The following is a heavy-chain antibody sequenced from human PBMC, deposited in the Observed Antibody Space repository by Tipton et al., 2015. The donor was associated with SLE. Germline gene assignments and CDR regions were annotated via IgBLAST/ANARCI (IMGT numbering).Heavy chain of an antibody. Sequence: TLSLTCTVSGASINNARYYWGWIRQPPGKGLEWIGSVYYTGSTYYNPSLESRVTVSVDTSKNQFSLRLSSVTAADTAVYYCARDITSSGVSDSRGQGTLVTVSS. CDR3: ARDITSSGVSDS. D-gene: IGHD6-19*01. CDR1: GASINNARYY. CDR2: VYYTGST. V-gene: IGHV4-39*07. J-gene: IGHJ4*02.